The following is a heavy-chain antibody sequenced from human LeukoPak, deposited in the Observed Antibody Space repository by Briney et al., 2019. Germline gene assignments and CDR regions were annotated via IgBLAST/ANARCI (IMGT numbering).Heavy chain of an antibody. CDR2: IYYSGST. D-gene: IGHD2-2*01. J-gene: IGHJ4*02. Sequence: SETLSLTCTVSGGFVSSGSYYWTWIRQPPGKGLEWIGYIYYSGSTNYNPSLKSRVTISVDTSKNQFSLKLSSVTAADTAVYYCARRGYCSSTSCLGLIDYWGQGTLVTVSS. CDR3: ARRGYCSSTSCLGLIDY. V-gene: IGHV4-61*01. CDR1: GGFVSSGSYY.